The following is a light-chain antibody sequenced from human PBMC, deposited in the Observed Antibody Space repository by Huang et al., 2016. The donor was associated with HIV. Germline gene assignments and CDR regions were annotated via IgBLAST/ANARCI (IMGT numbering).Light chain of an antibody. CDR3: QYRGNRPPSYT. CDR2: DAS. Sequence: EIVLTQSPATLSLSPGERATLSCRASQRFSGFLDWYQQKPGQAPRLLIFDASHRATGIPARFSGSGSGTDFTLTVSRLEPEDFAVYYCQYRGNRPPSYTFGQGTKLEIK. J-gene: IGKJ2*01. V-gene: IGKV3-11*01. CDR1: QRFSGF.